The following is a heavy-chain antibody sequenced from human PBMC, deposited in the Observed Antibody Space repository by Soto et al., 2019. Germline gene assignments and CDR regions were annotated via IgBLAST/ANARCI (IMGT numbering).Heavy chain of an antibody. J-gene: IGHJ5*02. CDR2: IFHDGSV. CDR1: RGSIYTSNW. D-gene: IGHD1-1*01. Sequence: QVQVHESGPGLVKPSATLSLTCSVSRGSIYTSNWWTWIRQTPGKGLEWIGQIFHDGSVNYNPSLKSRVSISLDASNSPFSLHLSSVTAADTAVYYCARGGQSHWWLDPWGQGTLVTVSS. V-gene: IGHV4-4*02. CDR3: ARGGQSHWWLDP.